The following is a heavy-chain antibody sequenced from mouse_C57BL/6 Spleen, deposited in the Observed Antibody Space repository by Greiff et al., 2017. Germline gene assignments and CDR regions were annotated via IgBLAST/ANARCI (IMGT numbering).Heavy chain of an antibody. D-gene: IGHD2-3*01. CDR2: ISSGSSTI. J-gene: IGHJ3*01. CDR3: ARDGYYSWFAY. CDR1: GFTFSDYG. Sequence: DVMLVESGGGLVKPGGSLKLTCAASGFTFSDYGMHWVRQAPEKGLEWVAYISSGSSTIYYADTVKGRFTISRDNAKTTLFLQRTSLRSEDTAMYYCARDGYYSWFAYWGQGTLVTVSA. V-gene: IGHV5-17*01.